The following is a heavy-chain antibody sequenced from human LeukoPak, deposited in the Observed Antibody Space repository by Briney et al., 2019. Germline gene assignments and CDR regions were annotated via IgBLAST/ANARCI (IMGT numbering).Heavy chain of an antibody. Sequence: PSETLSLTCTVSGGSISSSSYYWGWIRQPPGKGLEWIGSIYYSGSTYYNPSLKSRVTISVDTSKNQFSLKLSSVTAADTAVYYCARQLEGFTTVVTPNWFDPWGQGTLVTVSS. V-gene: IGHV4-39*01. CDR1: GGSISSSSYY. CDR2: IYYSGST. CDR3: ARQLEGFTTVVTPNWFDP. D-gene: IGHD4-23*01. J-gene: IGHJ5*02.